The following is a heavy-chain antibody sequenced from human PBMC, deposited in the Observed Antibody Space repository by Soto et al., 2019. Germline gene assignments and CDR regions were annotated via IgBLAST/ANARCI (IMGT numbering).Heavy chain of an antibody. V-gene: IGHV3-33*01. CDR2: IWYDGSNK. CDR3: AREWPRYGRNWFDP. D-gene: IGHD3-16*01. Sequence: QVQLVESGGGVVQPGRSLRLSCAASGFTFSSYGMHWVRQAPGKGLEWVAVIWYDGSNKYYADSVKGRFTISRDNSKNTLYLQMNSLRAEDTAVYSCAREWPRYGRNWFDPWGQGTLVTVSS. J-gene: IGHJ5*02. CDR1: GFTFSSYG.